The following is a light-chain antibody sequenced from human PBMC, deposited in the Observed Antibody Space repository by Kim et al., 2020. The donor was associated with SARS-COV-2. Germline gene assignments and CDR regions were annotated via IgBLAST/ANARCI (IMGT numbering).Light chain of an antibody. V-gene: IGLV2-8*01. CDR3: SSYGGSDNVV. CDR1: SSDVGGFDY. J-gene: IGLJ3*02. Sequence: VTVSCTGTSSDVGGFDYCSWYQQFPVKAPRLIIYEVSKRPAGVSNRFSVSKSGNTASLTVSWLLAEDEATYYCSSYGGSDNVVFGGGTQLTVL. CDR2: EVS.